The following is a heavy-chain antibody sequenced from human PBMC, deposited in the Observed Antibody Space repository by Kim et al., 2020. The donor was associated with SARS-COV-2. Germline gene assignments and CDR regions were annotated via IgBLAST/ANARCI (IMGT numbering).Heavy chain of an antibody. CDR2: INAGNGNT. CDR3: ARVRSGSSRVYYYYMDV. V-gene: IGHV1-3*01. Sequence: ASVKVSCKASGYTFTSYAMHWVRQAPGQRLEWMGWINAGNGNTKYSQKFQGRVTITRDTSASTAYMELSSLRSEDTAVYYCARVRSGSSRVYYYYMDVWGKGTTVTVSS. CDR1: GYTFTSYA. D-gene: IGHD1-26*01. J-gene: IGHJ6*03.